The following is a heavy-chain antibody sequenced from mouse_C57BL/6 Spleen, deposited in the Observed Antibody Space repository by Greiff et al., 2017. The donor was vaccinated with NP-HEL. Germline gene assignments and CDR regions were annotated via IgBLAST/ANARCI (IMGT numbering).Heavy chain of an antibody. CDR1: GYTFTSYW. CDR3: ARTGVLRSYCYAMDY. D-gene: IGHD1-1*01. CDR2: INPSSGCT. J-gene: IGHJ4*01. Sequence: VQLQQSGAELAKPGASVKLSCKASGYTFTSYWMHWVKQRPGQGLEWIGYINPSSGCTKYIQKFKDTAPLTADKSSSTAYLQLSSLTYEDSAVLYCARTGVLRSYCYAMDYWGQGTSVTVSS. V-gene: IGHV1-7*01.